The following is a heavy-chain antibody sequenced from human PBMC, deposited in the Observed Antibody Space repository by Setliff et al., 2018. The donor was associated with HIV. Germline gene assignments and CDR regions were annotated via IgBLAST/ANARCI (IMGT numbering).Heavy chain of an antibody. CDR1: GESFSDYF. J-gene: IGHJ4*02. V-gene: IGHV4-34*01. CDR3: TRSYNGVSYN. CDR2: INHSGST. D-gene: IGHD2-8*01. Sequence: PSETLSLTCAVYGESFSDYFWSWIRQPPGKGLEWIGQINHSGSTKYNTSLKSRVTISVDTSKNQFSLKLRSVTGADTAIYYCTRSYNGVSYNWGQGTLVSVSS.